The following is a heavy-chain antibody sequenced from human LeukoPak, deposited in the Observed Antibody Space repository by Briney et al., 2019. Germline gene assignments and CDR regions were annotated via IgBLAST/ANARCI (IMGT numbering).Heavy chain of an antibody. CDR3: ARDSCSAGSCYKDY. CDR2: ISSSGGGT. V-gene: IGHV3-23*01. J-gene: IGHJ4*02. CDR1: GFTFSSYG. D-gene: IGHD2-15*01. Sequence: PGGSLRLSCAASGFTFSSYGMSWVRQAPGKGLEWVSGISSSGGGTYYADSVKGRFTISRDNSKNTLYLQMNSLRAEDTAVYYCARDSCSAGSCYKDYWGQGTLVTVSS.